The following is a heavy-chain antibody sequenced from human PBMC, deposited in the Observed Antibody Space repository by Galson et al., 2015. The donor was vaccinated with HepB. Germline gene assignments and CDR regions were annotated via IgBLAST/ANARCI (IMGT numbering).Heavy chain of an antibody. CDR2: IKSKTDGGTT. CDR1: GFTFSNAW. CDR3: TTGDTMVRGVYAFGYYGMDV. V-gene: IGHV3-15*01. Sequence: SLRLSCAASGFTFSNAWMSWVRQAPGKGLEWVGRIKSKTDGGTTDYAAPVKGRFTISRDDSKNTLYLQMNSLKTEDTAVYYCTTGDTMVRGVYAFGYYGMDVWGQGTTVTVSS. D-gene: IGHD3-10*01. J-gene: IGHJ6*02.